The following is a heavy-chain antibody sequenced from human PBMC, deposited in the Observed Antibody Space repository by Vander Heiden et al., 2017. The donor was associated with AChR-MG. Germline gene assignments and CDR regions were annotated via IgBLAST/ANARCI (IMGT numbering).Heavy chain of an antibody. Sequence: QVQLVQSGAEVKKPGSSVKVSCKASGGTFSSYAISWVRQAPGQGLEWMGGIIPIFGTANYAQKFQGRVTITADESTSTAYMELSSLRSEDTAVYYCANIVVVPAAIGKDYYYYMDVWGKGTTVTVSS. CDR2: IIPIFGTA. D-gene: IGHD2-2*02. J-gene: IGHJ6*03. CDR3: ANIVVVPAAIGKDYYYYMDV. CDR1: GGTFSSYA. V-gene: IGHV1-69*01.